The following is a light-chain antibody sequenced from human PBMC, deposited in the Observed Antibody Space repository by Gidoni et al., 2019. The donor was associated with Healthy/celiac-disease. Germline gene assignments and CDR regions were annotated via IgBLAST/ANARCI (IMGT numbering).Light chain of an antibody. CDR2: GAS. V-gene: IGKV3-15*01. Sequence: IAITQSPATLSVSPGERATLSCRASQSVSSNLAWYQQKPGQAPRLLIYGASTRATGIPARFSGSGSGTEFTLTISSLQSEDFAAYYCQQYNNWPRTFGQGTKVEIK. CDR1: QSVSSN. CDR3: QQYNNWPRT. J-gene: IGKJ1*01.